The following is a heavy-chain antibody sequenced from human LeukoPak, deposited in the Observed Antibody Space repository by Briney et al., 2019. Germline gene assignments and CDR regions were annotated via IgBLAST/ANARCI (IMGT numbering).Heavy chain of an antibody. CDR1: GFTFSSYS. D-gene: IGHD3-22*01. Sequence: GGSLRLSCAASGFTFSSYSMNWVRQAPGKGLEWVSSISSSSSYIYYADSVKGRFTISRDNAKNSLYLQMNSLRAEDTAVYSCVRDGDTSGYTNWGQGTLVTVSS. CDR3: VRDGDTSGYTN. V-gene: IGHV3-21*01. J-gene: IGHJ4*02. CDR2: ISSSSSYI.